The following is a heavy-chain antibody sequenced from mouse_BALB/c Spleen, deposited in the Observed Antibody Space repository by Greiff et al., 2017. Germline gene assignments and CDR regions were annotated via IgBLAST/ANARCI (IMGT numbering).Heavy chain of an antibody. CDR3: ARPEGAWFAY. Sequence: VQLQQPGAELVKPGAPVKLSCKASGYTFPSYWMNWVKQRPGRGLEWIGRIDPSDSETHYNQKFKDKATLTVDKSSSTAYIQLSSLTSEDSAVYYCARPEGAWFAYWGQGTLVTVSA. CDR2: IDPSDSET. CDR1: GYTFPSYW. J-gene: IGHJ3*01. V-gene: IGHV1-69*02.